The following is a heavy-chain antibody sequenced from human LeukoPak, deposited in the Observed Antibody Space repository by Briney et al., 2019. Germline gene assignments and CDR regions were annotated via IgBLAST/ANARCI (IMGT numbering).Heavy chain of an antibody. CDR1: GFTFSSYS. Sequence: GGSLRLSCAASGFTFSSYSMNWVCQAPGKGLEWVSSISSSSSYIYYADSVKGRFTISIDNAKNSLYLQMNSLRTEDTALYYCATAPYDSIGIFDYWGQGTLVTVSS. V-gene: IGHV3-21*04. D-gene: IGHD3-22*01. CDR2: ISSSSSYI. CDR3: ATAPYDSIGIFDY. J-gene: IGHJ4*02.